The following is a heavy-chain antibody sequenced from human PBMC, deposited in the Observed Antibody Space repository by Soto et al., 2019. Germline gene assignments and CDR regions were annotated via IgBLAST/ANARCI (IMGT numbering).Heavy chain of an antibody. CDR1: GFTFSSYA. CDR3: AKEGVAGTWGFDY. V-gene: IGHV3-23*01. D-gene: IGHD6-19*01. Sequence: EVQLLESGGGLVQPGGSLRLSCAAYGFTFSSYAMSWVRQAPGKGLEWVSAISGSGGSTYYADSVKGRFTISRDNSKNAPYLQMNSLRAEDTAVDYCAKEGVAGTWGFDYWGRGTLVTVS. J-gene: IGHJ4*02. CDR2: ISGSGGST.